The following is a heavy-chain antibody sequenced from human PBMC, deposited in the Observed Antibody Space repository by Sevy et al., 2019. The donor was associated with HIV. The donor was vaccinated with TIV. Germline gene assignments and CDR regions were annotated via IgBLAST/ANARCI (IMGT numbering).Heavy chain of an antibody. V-gene: IGHV3-23*01. CDR3: AREGCTKPHDY. CDR1: GFTCSKYS. D-gene: IGHD2-8*01. CDR2: LSFGCGEI. J-gene: IGHJ4*02. Sequence: GGSLRLSGAASGFTCSKYSMSWVRQPPGKGLEWVSTLSFGCGEINYADSVKGRFTSSRDHSKSSVYLQMNNLRPEDTAVYYCAREGCTKPHDYWGQGTLVTVSS.